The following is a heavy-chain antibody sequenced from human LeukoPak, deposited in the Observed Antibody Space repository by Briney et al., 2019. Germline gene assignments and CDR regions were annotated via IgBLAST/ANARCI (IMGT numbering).Heavy chain of an antibody. J-gene: IGHJ4*02. CDR1: GGSISSSSYY. CDR2: IYYSGST. CDR3: ARDPFFGMTSDYN. V-gene: IGHV4-39*07. Sequence: KASETLSLTCTVSGGSISSSSYYWGWIRQPPGKGLEWIGSIYYSGSTYYNPSPKSRVTISVDTSKSQFSLRLSSVTAADTAVYYCARDPFFGMTSDYNWGQGTLVTVSS. D-gene: IGHD3-10*01.